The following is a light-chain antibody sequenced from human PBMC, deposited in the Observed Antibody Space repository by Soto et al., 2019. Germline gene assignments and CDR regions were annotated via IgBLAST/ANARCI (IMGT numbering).Light chain of an antibody. CDR2: GAS. CDR3: QQYDEWPPIT. V-gene: IGKV3D-15*01. Sequence: ETVMTQSPATLSVSPGERATLSCRASQSVSTKLAWYQQKPGQAPRLLIYGASTRATGIPARFSGSGSGTEFTLTVSRLQSEDFAVYYCQQYDEWPPITFGQGTRLEIK. J-gene: IGKJ5*01. CDR1: QSVSTK.